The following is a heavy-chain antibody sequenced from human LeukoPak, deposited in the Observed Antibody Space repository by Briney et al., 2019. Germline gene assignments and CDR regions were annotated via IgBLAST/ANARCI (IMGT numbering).Heavy chain of an antibody. V-gene: IGHV3-21*04. CDR2: ISSSSSNI. D-gene: IGHD6-6*01. J-gene: IGHJ3*02. CDR1: GYTFSSYS. Sequence: GSVRVSCEASGYTFSSYSMNWVRQAPGKGLEWVATISSSSSNIYYAHSVKGRFTISRDKSKNTLYLQMSSLRAEDTAVYYCAKDLTIAAPLDAFDIWGQGTMVPVSS. CDR3: AKDLTIAAPLDAFDI.